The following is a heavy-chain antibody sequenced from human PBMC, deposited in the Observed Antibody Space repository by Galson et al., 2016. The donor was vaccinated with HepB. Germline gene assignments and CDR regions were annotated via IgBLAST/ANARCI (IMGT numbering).Heavy chain of an antibody. V-gene: IGHV4-34*01. CDR1: GGSFRGFY. CDR3: VQGPRNVDVGVAATPIQIDAVYI. Sequence: SETLSLTCAVHGGSFRGFYWTWIRQSPGKGLEWIGEMDHSGRSNYNPSLKSRVTILVETSKNQFSLKMNSVTAADTALYYCVQGPRNVDVGVAATPIQIDAVYIWAQGTMVIVSS. D-gene: IGHD2-15*01. CDR2: MDHSGRS. J-gene: IGHJ3*02.